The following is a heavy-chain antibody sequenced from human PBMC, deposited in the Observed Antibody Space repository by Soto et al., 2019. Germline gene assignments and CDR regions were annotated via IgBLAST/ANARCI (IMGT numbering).Heavy chain of an antibody. V-gene: IGHV3-23*01. CDR3: AKDHSSSWYLVFDC. D-gene: IGHD6-13*01. CDR2: ISGSGGST. Sequence: EVQLLESGGGLVQPGGSLRLSCAASGFTFSSYAMSWVRQAPGKGLEWVSGISGSGGSTNYADSVKGRFTISRDNSKNTLYLQMNSLSAGDTAVYYCAKDHSSSWYLVFDCWGQGTLVTVSS. CDR1: GFTFSSYA. J-gene: IGHJ4*02.